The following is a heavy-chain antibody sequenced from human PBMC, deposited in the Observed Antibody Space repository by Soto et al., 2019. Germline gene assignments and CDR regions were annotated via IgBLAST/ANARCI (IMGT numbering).Heavy chain of an antibody. CDR2: IYTSGST. D-gene: IGHD3-22*01. CDR1: GGSISSYY. J-gene: IGHJ5*02. Sequence: QVQLQESGPGLVKPSETLSLTCTVSGGSISSYYWSWIRQPAGKGLEWIGRIYTSGSTNYNPSLKSRVTMSVDTSKTQFSLKRSSVTAADTAVYYGARGSYYDVSGIWFDPWGQGTLVTVSS. CDR3: ARGSYYDVSGIWFDP. V-gene: IGHV4-4*07.